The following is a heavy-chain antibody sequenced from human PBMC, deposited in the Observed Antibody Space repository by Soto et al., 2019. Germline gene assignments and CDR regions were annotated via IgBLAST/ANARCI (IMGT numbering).Heavy chain of an antibody. D-gene: IGHD2-15*01. CDR2: ISYDGSNK. CDR1: GFTFSSYA. J-gene: IGHJ6*02. Sequence: QVQLVESGGGVVQPGRSLRLSCAASGFTFSSYAMHWVRQAPGKGLEWVAVISYDGSNKYYADSVKGRFTISRDNSKNTLYLQINSLRAEDKAVYFCARDRLSSYCSCCSCYVDGMAVWGQGATVTVFS. CDR3: ARDRLSSYCSCCSCYVDGMAV. V-gene: IGHV3-30-3*01.